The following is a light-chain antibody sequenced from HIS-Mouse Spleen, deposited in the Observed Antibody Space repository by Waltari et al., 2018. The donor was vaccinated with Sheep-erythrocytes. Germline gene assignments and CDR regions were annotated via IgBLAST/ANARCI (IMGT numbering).Light chain of an antibody. CDR2: EGS. CDR1: SSDVGSYNL. J-gene: IGLJ3*02. V-gene: IGLV2-23*01. CDR3: CSYAGSSTPWV. Sequence: QSALTQPASVSGSPGQSITISCTGTSSDVGSYNLVSWYQQHPGKAPKLMIYEGSQRPSGVSNRFSGVKSGNTASLTISGLQAEDEADYYCCSYAGSSTPWVFGGGTKLTVL.